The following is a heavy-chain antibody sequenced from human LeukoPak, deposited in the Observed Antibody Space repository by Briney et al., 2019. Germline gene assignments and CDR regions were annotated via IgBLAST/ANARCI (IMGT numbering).Heavy chain of an antibody. CDR2: IYPGDSDA. V-gene: IGHV5-51*01. Sequence: GESLKISCTGFGYSFTTYWIGWVRQMPGRGLEWMGIIYPGDSDARYSPSLQGQVTISVDKSISTAYLQWSSLKASDTAMYYCARQGRIVVVKTTHDAFDIWGQGTMVTVSS. D-gene: IGHD2-21*01. CDR1: GYSFTTYW. J-gene: IGHJ3*02. CDR3: ARQGRIVVVKTTHDAFDI.